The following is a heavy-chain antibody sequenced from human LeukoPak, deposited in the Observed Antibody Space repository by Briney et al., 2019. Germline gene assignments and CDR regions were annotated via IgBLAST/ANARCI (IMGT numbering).Heavy chain of an antibody. CDR2: INHSGST. D-gene: IGHD3-10*01. V-gene: IGHV4-34*01. J-gene: IGHJ4*02. CDR1: GGSFSGYY. CDR3: AREAMVRGVISPYDY. Sequence: SETLSLTCAAYGGSFSGYYWSWIRQPPGKGLEWIGEINHSGSTNYNPSLKSRVTISVDTSKNQFSLKLSSVTAADTAVYYCAREAMVRGVISPYDYWGQGTLVTVSS.